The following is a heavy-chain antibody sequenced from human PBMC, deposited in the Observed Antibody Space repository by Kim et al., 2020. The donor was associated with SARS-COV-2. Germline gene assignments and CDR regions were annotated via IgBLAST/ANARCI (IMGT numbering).Heavy chain of an antibody. CDR2: INHSGGST. J-gene: IGHJ4*02. CDR3: ARNLRRYILSYFDSLSSYYSDY. D-gene: IGHD3-9*01. CDR1: GFTFTSYA. Sequence: GGSLRLSCAASGFTFTSYAMSWVRQVPGKGLEWVSSINHSGGSTYYADSVKGRLTISRDNSKNTLYLQMTSLRAEDTAIYFCARNLRRYILSYFDSLSSYYSDYWGRGTVLTLSS. V-gene: IGHV3-23*01.